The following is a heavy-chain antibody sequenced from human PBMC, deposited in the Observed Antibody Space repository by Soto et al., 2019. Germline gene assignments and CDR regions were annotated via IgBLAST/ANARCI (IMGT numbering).Heavy chain of an antibody. D-gene: IGHD3-3*01. CDR2: IIPIFGTA. V-gene: IGHV1-69*13. CDR1: GGTLSSYA. Sequence: SVKVSCKASGGTLSSYAISWVRQAPGQGLEWMGGIIPIFGTANYAQKFQGRVTITADESTSTAYMELSSLRSEDTAVYYCARGHYDFWSGYYTPNYYYYGMDVWG. J-gene: IGHJ6*02. CDR3: ARGHYDFWSGYYTPNYYYYGMDV.